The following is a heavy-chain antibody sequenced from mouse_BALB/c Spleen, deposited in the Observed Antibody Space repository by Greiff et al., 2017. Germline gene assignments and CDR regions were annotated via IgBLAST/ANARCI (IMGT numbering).Heavy chain of an antibody. D-gene: IGHD2-1*01. J-gene: IGHJ2*01. V-gene: IGHV1S135*01. CDR2: IDPYNGGT. CDR3: ARVGNYDYFDY. CDR1: GYSFTGYN. Sequence: VQLQQSGPELGKPGASVKISCKASGYSFTGYNMYWVKQSHRKSLEWIGYIDPYNGGTSYNQKSKGKATLTVDKSSSTAYMHLNSLTSEDSAIYYCARVGNYDYFDYWGQGTTLTVSS.